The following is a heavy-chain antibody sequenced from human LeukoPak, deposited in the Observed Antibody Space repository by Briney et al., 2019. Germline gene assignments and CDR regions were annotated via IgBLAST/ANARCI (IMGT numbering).Heavy chain of an antibody. CDR2: ISYDGSNK. V-gene: IGHV3-30*18. CDR1: GFTFSSYG. CDR3: AKADTMIVVVSSLDY. D-gene: IGHD3-22*01. Sequence: GGSLRLSCAASGFTFSSYGMHWVRQAPGKGLEWVAVISYDGSNKYYADSVKGRFTISRDNSKNTLYLQMNSLRAEDTAVYYCAKADTMIVVVSSLDYWGQGTLVTVSS. J-gene: IGHJ4*02.